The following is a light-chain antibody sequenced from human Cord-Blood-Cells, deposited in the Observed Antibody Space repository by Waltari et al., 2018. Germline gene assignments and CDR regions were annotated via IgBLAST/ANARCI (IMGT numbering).Light chain of an antibody. V-gene: IGKV1-5*03. CDR2: KAS. CDR3: QQYNSYSRWT. Sequence: DIQMTQSPSTLSASVGDRVTITCRASQSISSWLAWYQQKPGKAPKLLIYKASSLESVVPARFSGSGSGTEFTLTISSLQPDDFATYYCQQYNSYSRWTFGQGTKVEIK. J-gene: IGKJ1*01. CDR1: QSISSW.